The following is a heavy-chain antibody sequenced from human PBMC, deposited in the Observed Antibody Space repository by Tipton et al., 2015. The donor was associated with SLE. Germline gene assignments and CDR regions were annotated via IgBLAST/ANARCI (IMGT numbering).Heavy chain of an antibody. Sequence: TLSLTCTVSGGSISAYYWSWIRQPAGKGLEWIGRIYSSGNINYNPSLKSRVTLSVDTSKNQFSLRLTSVTAADTAVYFCAREDVGFCNGGSCPYYFDFWGQGTLVTVSS. V-gene: IGHV4-4*07. D-gene: IGHD2-15*01. CDR3: AREDVGFCNGGSCPYYFDF. CDR1: GGSISAYY. CDR2: IYSSGNI. J-gene: IGHJ4*02.